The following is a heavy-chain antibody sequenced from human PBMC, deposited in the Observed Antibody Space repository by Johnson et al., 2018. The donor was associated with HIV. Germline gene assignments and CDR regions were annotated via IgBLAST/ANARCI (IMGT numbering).Heavy chain of an antibody. V-gene: IGHV3-30*02. CDR1: GLTLSRCD. CDR2: IRYDGSNK. J-gene: IGHJ3*02. Sequence: QVQLVESGGGVVQPGRSLTLSCAASGLTLSRCDMHWVRQAPGKGLEWVAFIRYDGSNKYYADSVKGRFTISRDNSKNTLYLQMNSLRAEDTAVYYCAREGGYSGYEGVGHTNDAFDIWGQGTMVTVSS. CDR3: AREGGYSGYEGVGHTNDAFDI. D-gene: IGHD5-12*01.